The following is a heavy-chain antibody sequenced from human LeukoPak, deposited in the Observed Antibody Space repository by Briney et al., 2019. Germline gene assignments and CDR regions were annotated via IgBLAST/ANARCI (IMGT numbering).Heavy chain of an antibody. CDR1: GYIFAHNG. Sequence: ASVKVSCKTSGYIFAHNGISWVRQAPGQGPEWMGWISAYNGDTNYAQNFQGRVTMTRDTSTSTVYMELRSLRSDDTAVYYCAREAAVAGKVDYWGQGTLVTVSS. D-gene: IGHD6-19*01. CDR2: ISAYNGDT. CDR3: AREAAVAGKVDY. V-gene: IGHV1-18*01. J-gene: IGHJ4*02.